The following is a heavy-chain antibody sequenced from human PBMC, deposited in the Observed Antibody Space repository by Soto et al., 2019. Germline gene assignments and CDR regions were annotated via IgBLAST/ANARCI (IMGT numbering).Heavy chain of an antibody. Sequence: ASVKVSCKASGYTFTSYGISWVRQAPGQGLEWMGWISAYIGNINFARKFQGRVTLTADKSTRTAFLELSSLRPEDTAVYYCTRSGRENNWNDGNFEYWGQGTQVTVSS. CDR2: ISAYIGNI. V-gene: IGHV1-18*01. D-gene: IGHD1-20*01. J-gene: IGHJ4*02. CDR3: TRSGRENNWNDGNFEY. CDR1: GYTFTSYG.